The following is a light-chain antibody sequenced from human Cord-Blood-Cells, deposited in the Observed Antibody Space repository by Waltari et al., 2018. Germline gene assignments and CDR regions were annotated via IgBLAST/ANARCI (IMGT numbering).Light chain of an antibody. CDR2: GAS. CDR1: QSVSSSY. CDR3: QQYGSSPYT. Sequence: TQSPGTLSLSPGERATLSCRASQSVSSSYLAWYQQKPGQAPRLLIYGASSRATGIPDRFSGSGSGTDFTLTISRLEPEDFAVYYCQQYGSSPYTFGQVTKLEIK. J-gene: IGKJ2*01. V-gene: IGKV3-20*01.